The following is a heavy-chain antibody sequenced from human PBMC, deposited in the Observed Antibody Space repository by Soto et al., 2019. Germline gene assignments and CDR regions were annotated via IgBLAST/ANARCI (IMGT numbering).Heavy chain of an antibody. V-gene: IGHV3-30*18. Sequence: GGSLRLSCAASGFTFSNYCIHWVRQAPYKGLEWVAVISYDGNNQYYADSVKGRFTISRDNSKNTLYVQMNSLRPDDTAVYYCAKDSGAVRLMDYYYGVDVWGQGTTVTVSS. D-gene: IGHD6-19*01. CDR3: AKDSGAVRLMDYYYGVDV. CDR2: ISYDGNNQ. CDR1: GFTFSNYC. J-gene: IGHJ6*02.